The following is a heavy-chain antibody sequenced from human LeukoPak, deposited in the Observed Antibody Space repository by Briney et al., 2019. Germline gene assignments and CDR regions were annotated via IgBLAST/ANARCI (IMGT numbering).Heavy chain of an antibody. Sequence: GGSLRLSCAASEFTFSNYWMTWVRQAAGKGLEWVANIKQDGSETYYVDSVKGRFTISRDNAKNSLYLQMNSLRAEDTAVYYCAGGSGFLMDSWGQGTLVSVSS. CDR3: AGGSGFLMDS. D-gene: IGHD2-21*01. CDR1: EFTFSNYW. V-gene: IGHV3-7*01. CDR2: IKQDGSET. J-gene: IGHJ4*02.